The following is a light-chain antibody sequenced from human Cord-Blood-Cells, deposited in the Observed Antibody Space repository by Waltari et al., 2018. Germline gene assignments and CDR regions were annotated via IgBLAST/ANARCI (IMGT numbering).Light chain of an antibody. CDR1: SSDVGGYNY. V-gene: IGLV2-14*01. CDR3: SSYTSSSTLV. J-gene: IGLJ2*01. Sequence: QSALTQPASVSGAPGQSITISCTGTSSDVGGYNYVYWYHQHPGKAPKLMIFDVSIRPSLVSTRFSGSKSGNTDSLSISGLQAEDEADYYCSSYTSSSTLVFGGGTKLTVL. CDR2: DVS.